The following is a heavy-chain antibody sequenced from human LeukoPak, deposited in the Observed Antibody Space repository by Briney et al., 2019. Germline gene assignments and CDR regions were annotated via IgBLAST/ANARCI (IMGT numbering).Heavy chain of an antibody. CDR1: GGSISSSSYY. D-gene: IGHD3-22*01. CDR2: IYYSGST. CDR3: ARGPPPYYYDSSGYRGRRPKYYFDY. V-gene: IGHV4-39*01. J-gene: IGHJ4*02. Sequence: PSETLSLTCTVSGGSISSSSYYWGWIRQPPGKGLEWIGSIYYSGSTYYNPSLKSRVTISVDTSKNQFSLKLSSVTAADTAVYYCARGPPPYYYDSSGYRGRRPKYYFDYWGQGTLVTVSS.